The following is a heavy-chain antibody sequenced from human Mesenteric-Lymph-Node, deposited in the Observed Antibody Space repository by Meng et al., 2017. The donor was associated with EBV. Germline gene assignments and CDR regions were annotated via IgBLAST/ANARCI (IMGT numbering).Heavy chain of an antibody. J-gene: IGHJ4*02. CDR1: GLSLSTYGLT. Sequence: QITLKESGPSLGKPTQTLTLTCTFSGLSLSTYGLTVNWIRQPPGGALEWLALVYWDDDKGYSPSLRSRLTITRDTSKNQVVLTMTNMDPVDTGTYFCARSGGYGTPLDYWGQGTLVTASS. D-gene: IGHD6-25*01. CDR3: ARSGGYGTPLDY. V-gene: IGHV2-5*02. CDR2: VYWDDDK.